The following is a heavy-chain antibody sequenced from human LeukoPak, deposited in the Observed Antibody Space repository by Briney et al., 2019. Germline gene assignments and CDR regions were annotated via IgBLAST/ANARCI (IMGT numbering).Heavy chain of an antibody. D-gene: IGHD2-2*02. V-gene: IGHV3-64*01. CDR2: ISNNGGST. CDR3: ARTSIPAREADY. CDR1: GFTFSRYS. Sequence: GGSLRLSCAASGFTFSRYSMHWVRQAPGKGLEYVSAISNNGGSTYYAKSVKGRFTISRDNSKNTLYLQMGSLRAEDMAVYYCARTSIPAREADYWGQGTLVTVSS. J-gene: IGHJ4*02.